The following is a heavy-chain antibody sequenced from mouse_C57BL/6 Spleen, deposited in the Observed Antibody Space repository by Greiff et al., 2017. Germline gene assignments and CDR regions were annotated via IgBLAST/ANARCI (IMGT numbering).Heavy chain of an antibody. CDR1: GYAFTNYL. CDR3: ARPSYGYDEDYYAMDY. V-gene: IGHV1-54*01. Sequence: QVQLQQSGAELVRPGTSVKVSCKASGYAFTNYLIEWVKQRPGQGLEWIGVINPGSGGTNYNEKFKGKATLTADKSSSTAYMQLSSLTSEDSAVYFCARPSYGYDEDYYAMDYWGQGTSVTVSS. D-gene: IGHD2-9*01. J-gene: IGHJ4*01. CDR2: INPGSGGT.